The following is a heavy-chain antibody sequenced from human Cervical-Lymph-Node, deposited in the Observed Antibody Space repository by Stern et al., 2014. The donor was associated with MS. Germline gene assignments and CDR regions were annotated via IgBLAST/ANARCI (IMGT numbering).Heavy chain of an antibody. CDR1: GFSFSSFV. D-gene: IGHD3-22*01. Sequence: AHLVESGGGLVLPGGSLSLSCAVSGFSFSSFVMNWVRQAPGQGLEWVSSIANNVNDAHYADSVRGRFTISRDNSKNVLYLRMSSLRAEDTAVYYCAKEGGGYNTGFFLDHWGQGALVTVSS. CDR3: AKEGGGYNTGFFLDH. V-gene: IGHV3-23*04. J-gene: IGHJ4*02. CDR2: IANNVNDA.